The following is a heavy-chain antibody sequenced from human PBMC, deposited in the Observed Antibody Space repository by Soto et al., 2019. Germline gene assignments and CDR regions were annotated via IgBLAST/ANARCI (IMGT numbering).Heavy chain of an antibody. D-gene: IGHD3-3*01. CDR2: INPATGAA. CDR3: ERGGGVGVAGSAAFDM. V-gene: IGHV1-2*01. CDR1: GYPVTAYY. J-gene: IGHJ3*02. Sequence: QLHLVQSGAVVKKPGASVTVSCSASGYPVTAYYMHWVRQAPGRGLAWMGGINPATGAAKYTQTSQGRGTRSRDTSTSTVFLEQSGMTSEDTDVFYCERGGGVGVAGSAAFDMWGQGTLVTVSS.